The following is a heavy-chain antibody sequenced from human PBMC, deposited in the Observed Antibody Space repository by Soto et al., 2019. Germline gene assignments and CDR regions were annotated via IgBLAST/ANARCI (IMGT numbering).Heavy chain of an antibody. CDR1: EFTFSSYA. V-gene: IGHV3-23*01. D-gene: IGHD6-13*01. Sequence: LRLSCAASEFTFSSYAMSWVRQAPGKGLEWVSAISGSGGSTYYADSVKGRFTISRDTSKNTLYLQMSSLRVEDTALYYCAKSYSSNWYDYFDNWGQGALVTVSS. J-gene: IGHJ4*02. CDR2: ISGSGGST. CDR3: AKSYSSNWYDYFDN.